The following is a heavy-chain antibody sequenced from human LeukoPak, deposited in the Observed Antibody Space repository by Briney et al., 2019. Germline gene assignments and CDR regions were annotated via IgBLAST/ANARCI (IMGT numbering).Heavy chain of an antibody. V-gene: IGHV5-51*01. Sequence: GESLKISCKGSGYSFTSYWIGWVRQMPGKGLEWMGIIYPGDSDTTYSPSFQGQVTISVDKSISTAYLQWSSLKASDTAMYYCARRNYYGSGTYLPFDYWGQGTLVTVSS. D-gene: IGHD3-10*01. CDR1: GYSFTSYW. J-gene: IGHJ4*02. CDR2: IYPGDSDT. CDR3: ARRNYYGSGTYLPFDY.